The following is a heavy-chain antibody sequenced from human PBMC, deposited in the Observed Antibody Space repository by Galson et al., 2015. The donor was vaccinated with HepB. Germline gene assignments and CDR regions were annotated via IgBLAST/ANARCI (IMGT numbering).Heavy chain of an antibody. CDR3: ARGTRRAVAGFYYYYGMDV. CDR2: MNPNSGNT. D-gene: IGHD6-19*01. V-gene: IGHV1-8*01. J-gene: IGHJ6*02. CDR1: GYTFTSYD. Sequence: SLKVSCKASGYTFTSYDINWVRQATGQGLEWMGWMNPNSGNTGYAQKFQGRVTMTRNTSISTAYMELSSLRSEDTAVYYCARGTRRAVAGFYYYYGMDVWGQGTTVTVSS.